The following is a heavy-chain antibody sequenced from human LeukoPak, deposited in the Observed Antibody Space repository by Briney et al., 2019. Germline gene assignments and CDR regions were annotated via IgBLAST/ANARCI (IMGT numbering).Heavy chain of an antibody. J-gene: IGHJ4*02. D-gene: IGHD6-13*01. CDR2: TYYRSKWFN. Sequence: SQTLSLTCAISGDSVSSDSSAWNWLRQSPSRGLEWLGRTYYRSKWFNDYAPSVESRIIINPDTFNNQFSLQLSSVTPEDTAVYYCARERDSSAAVATVLFDYWGQGTLVTVSS. CDR1: GDSVSSDSSA. V-gene: IGHV6-1*01. CDR3: ARERDSSAAVATVLFDY.